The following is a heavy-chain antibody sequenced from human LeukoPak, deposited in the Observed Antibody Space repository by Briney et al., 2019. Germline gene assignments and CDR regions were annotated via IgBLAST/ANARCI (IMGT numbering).Heavy chain of an antibody. V-gene: IGHV4-59*01. D-gene: IGHD3-22*01. CDR3: ARAGGYYDSSGLDY. CDR1: GGSISSSY. CDR2: IYYSGST. J-gene: IGHJ4*02. Sequence: SDTLSLTCTVSGGSISSSYWSWIRQPPGKGLEWIGYIYYSGSTNYNPSLKSRVTISVDTSKNQFSLKLSSVTAADTAAYYCARAGGYYDSSGLDYWGQGTLVTVSS.